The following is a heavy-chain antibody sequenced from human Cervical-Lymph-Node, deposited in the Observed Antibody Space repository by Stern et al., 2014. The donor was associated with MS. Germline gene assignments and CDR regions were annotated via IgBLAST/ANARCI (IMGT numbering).Heavy chain of an antibody. J-gene: IGHJ4*02. Sequence: EVKLVESGGGLVKPGGSLRLSCAASGFTFSSYSMNWVRQATGTGLEWVSSIRSSSSYRYYADTVKGRLTHSLDNAKNSLYLQMNNLRAYDTAAYYCARRWRDTASPEYWCQGTLVTVSS. V-gene: IGHV3-21*01. CDR2: IRSSSSYR. CDR1: GFTFSSYS. CDR3: ARRWRDTASPEY. D-gene: IGHD5-18*01.